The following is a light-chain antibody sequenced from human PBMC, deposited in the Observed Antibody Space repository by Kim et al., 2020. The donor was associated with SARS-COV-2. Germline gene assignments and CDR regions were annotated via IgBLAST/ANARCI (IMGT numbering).Light chain of an antibody. Sequence: SPGERATLSCRASQSVTSKLAWYQHKAGQAPRLLIYGASTRATGIPARFSGSGSGTEFTLTISSLQSEDFAVYYCQQYNNWPTWTFGQGTKVDIK. J-gene: IGKJ1*01. CDR2: GAS. V-gene: IGKV3-15*01. CDR3: QQYNNWPTWT. CDR1: QSVTSK.